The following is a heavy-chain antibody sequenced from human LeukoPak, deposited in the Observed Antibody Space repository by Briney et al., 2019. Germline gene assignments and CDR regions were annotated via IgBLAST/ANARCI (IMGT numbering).Heavy chain of an antibody. J-gene: IGHJ6*02. CDR1: GYPFTDYS. CDR2: MNPNSGGT. V-gene: IGHV1-2*02. D-gene: IGHD2-2*02. CDR3: ARRDCRSTSCYNANYGLDV. Sequence: ASVKVSCKASGYPFTDYSLHWVRQAPGQGLEWLGWMNPNSGGTNYAQQFQGRVTMTRDTSISTAYMELSRLRSDDTAVYYCARRDCRSTSCYNANYGLDVWGQGTTVTVSS.